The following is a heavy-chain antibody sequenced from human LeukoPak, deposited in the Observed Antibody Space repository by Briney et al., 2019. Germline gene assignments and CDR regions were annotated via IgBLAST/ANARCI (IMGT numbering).Heavy chain of an antibody. CDR2: IYHSGST. J-gene: IGHJ6*03. V-gene: IGHV4-39*07. CDR3: ARDPRSGYSYGYYYYYMDV. D-gene: IGHD5-18*01. CDR1: GGSISSSSYY. Sequence: SETLSLTCTVSGGSISSSSYYWGWIRQPPGKGLEWIGEIYHSGSTNYNPSLKSRVTISVDKSKNQFSLKLSSVTAADTAVYYCARDPRSGYSYGYYYYYMDVWGKGTTVTVSS.